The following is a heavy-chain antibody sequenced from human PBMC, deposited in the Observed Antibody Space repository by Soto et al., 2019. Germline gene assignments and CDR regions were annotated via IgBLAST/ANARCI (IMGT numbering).Heavy chain of an antibody. D-gene: IGHD3-16*02. CDR1: GFTFDDYA. Sequence: GGSLRLSCAASGFTFDDYAMHWFRQAPGKGLEWVSGISWNSGSIGYADSVKGRFTISRDNAKNSLYLQMNSLRAEDTALYYCAKDSAQNYIWGSYRLGYYFDYWGQGTLVTSPQ. J-gene: IGHJ4*02. CDR2: ISWNSGSI. CDR3: AKDSAQNYIWGSYRLGYYFDY. V-gene: IGHV3-9*01.